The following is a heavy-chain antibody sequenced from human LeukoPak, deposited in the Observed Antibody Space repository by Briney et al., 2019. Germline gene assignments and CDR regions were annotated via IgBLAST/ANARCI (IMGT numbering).Heavy chain of an antibody. D-gene: IGHD2-2*01. J-gene: IGHJ4*02. CDR2: IRSKAYGGTT. CDR1: GFTFGDYA. V-gene: IGHV3-49*04. Sequence: GRSLRLSCTASGFTFGDYAMSWVRQAPGKGVEWVGFIRSKAYGGTTEYAASVKVRFTISRDDSKSIAYLQMNSLKIEDPAVYYCARLDTVVVPAAVDFWGQGTLVTVSS. CDR3: ARLDTVVVPAAVDF.